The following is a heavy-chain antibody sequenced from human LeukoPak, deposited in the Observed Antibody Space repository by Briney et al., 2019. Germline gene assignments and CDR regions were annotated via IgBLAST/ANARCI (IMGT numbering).Heavy chain of an antibody. J-gene: IGHJ4*02. CDR3: ARDEGSAMANFDL. CDR2: INHSGST. V-gene: IGHV4-38-2*02. D-gene: IGHD5-18*01. Sequence: SETLSLTCTVSGYSISSGYYWGWIRQPPGKGLEWIGEINHSGSTNYNPSLKSRVTISVDTSKNQFSLKLSSVTAADTAVYYCARDEGSAMANFDLWGQGTLVTVSS. CDR1: GYSISSGYY.